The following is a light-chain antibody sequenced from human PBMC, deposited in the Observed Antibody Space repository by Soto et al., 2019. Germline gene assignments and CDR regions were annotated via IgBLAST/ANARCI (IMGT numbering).Light chain of an antibody. V-gene: IGLV1-47*01. CDR1: SSNIGSNY. Sequence: QSVLTQSPSASGTPGQRVIISCSGTSSNIGSNYVYWYQQLPGTAPTNLLYRNNQRPSGVPDRFSGSKSGTSASLVISGLRSEDEAEYYCAAWDDSLGGFYVFGTGTKLTVL. CDR3: AAWDDSLGGFYV. J-gene: IGLJ1*01. CDR2: RNN.